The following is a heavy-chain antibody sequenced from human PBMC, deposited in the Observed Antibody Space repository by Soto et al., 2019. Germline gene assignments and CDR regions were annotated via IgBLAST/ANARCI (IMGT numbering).Heavy chain of an antibody. D-gene: IGHD3-22*01. J-gene: IGHJ4*02. Sequence: DVQLVESGGGLVKPGGSLRLSCAASGFTFSIYTMNWVRQAPGKGLEWVSSISSGSSYRYYADSVEGRFTISRDDAKNSLYLQMSSLRAEDTAVYYCVRDAYYYDSRGSLYFDYWGQGSLVTVSS. CDR2: ISSGSSYR. CDR1: GFTFSIYT. V-gene: IGHV3-21*02. CDR3: VRDAYYYDSRGSLYFDY.